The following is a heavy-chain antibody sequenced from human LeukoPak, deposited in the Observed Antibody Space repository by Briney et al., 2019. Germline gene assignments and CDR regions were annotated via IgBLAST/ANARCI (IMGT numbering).Heavy chain of an antibody. Sequence: PGGSLRLSCAASGFTFSSYSMNWVRQAPGKGLEWVSSISSSSSYIYYADSVKGRFTISRDNAKNSLYLQMNSLRAEDTAVYYCARDLGGDLRFIVAAAHDYWGQGTLVTVSS. CDR2: ISSSSSYI. CDR3: ARDLGGDLRFIVAAAHDY. V-gene: IGHV3-21*01. D-gene: IGHD6-13*01. CDR1: GFTFSSYS. J-gene: IGHJ4*02.